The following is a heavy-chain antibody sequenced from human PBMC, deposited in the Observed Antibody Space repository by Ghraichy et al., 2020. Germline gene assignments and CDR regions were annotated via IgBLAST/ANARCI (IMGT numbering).Heavy chain of an antibody. Sequence: GGSLRLSCAASGFTLSSYWMSWVRQAPGKGLEWVANIKQDGSEKYYVDSVKGRFTISRDNAKNSLYLQMNSLRAEDTAVYYCARYNRGYGLWGQGTLVTVSS. CDR3: ARYNRGYGL. V-gene: IGHV3-7*03. CDR1: GFTLSSYW. CDR2: IKQDGSEK. J-gene: IGHJ4*02. D-gene: IGHD5-18*01.